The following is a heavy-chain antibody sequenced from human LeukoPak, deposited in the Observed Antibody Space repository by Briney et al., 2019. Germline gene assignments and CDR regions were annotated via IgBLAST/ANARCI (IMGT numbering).Heavy chain of an antibody. CDR1: GFAFSSYW. CDR3: SSQPAVLDLDC. J-gene: IGHJ4*02. V-gene: IGHV3-7*01. D-gene: IGHD2/OR15-2a*01. CDR2: IKPDGSGK. Sequence: GGSLRLSCAASGFAFSSYWMTWVRQAPGKGLEWVASIKPDGSGKNYVDSVKGRFTISRDNAKNSLYLQMRGLRVEDTAVYYCSSQPAVLDLDCWGQGALVTVSS.